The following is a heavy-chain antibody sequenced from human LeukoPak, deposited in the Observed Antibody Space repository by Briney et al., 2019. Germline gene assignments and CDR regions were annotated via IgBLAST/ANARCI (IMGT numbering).Heavy chain of an antibody. J-gene: IGHJ6*02. V-gene: IGHV3-23*01. CDR3: ASPGRSKWFGDTDYGMDV. CDR2: ISGSGGST. CDR1: GFTFSSYA. D-gene: IGHD3-10*01. Sequence: GGSLRLSCAASGFTFSSYAMSWVRQAPGKGLEWVSAISGSGGSTYYADSVKGRFTISRDNSKNTLYLQMNSLRAEDTAVYYCASPGRSKWFGDTDYGMDVWGQGTTVIVSS.